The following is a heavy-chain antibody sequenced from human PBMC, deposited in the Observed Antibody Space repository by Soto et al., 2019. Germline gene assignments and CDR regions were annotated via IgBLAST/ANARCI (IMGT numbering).Heavy chain of an antibody. V-gene: IGHV1-2*02. CDR3: ASQRWLPYYYYYGMDV. CDR2: INPNSGGT. CDR1: GYTFTGYY. J-gene: IGHJ6*02. Sequence: GASVKVSCKASGYTFTGYYMHWVRQAPGQGLEWMGWINPNSGGTNYAQKFQGRVTMTRDTPISTAYMELSRLRSDDTAVYYCASQRWLPYYYYYGMDVWGQGTTVTVSS. D-gene: IGHD5-12*01.